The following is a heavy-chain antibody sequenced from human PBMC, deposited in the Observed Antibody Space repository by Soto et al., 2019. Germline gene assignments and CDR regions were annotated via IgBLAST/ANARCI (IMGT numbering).Heavy chain of an antibody. J-gene: IGHJ5*02. CDR3: ARVVIDYDILTGANNWFDP. CDR2: IYYSGST. D-gene: IGHD3-9*01. V-gene: IGHV4-59*01. CDR1: GGSISSYY. Sequence: ETLSLTCTVSGGSISSYYWSWIRQPPGKGLEWIGYIYYSGSTNYNPSLKSRVTISVDTSKNQFSLKLSSVTAADTALYYCARVVIDYDILTGANNWFDPWGQGTLVTVSS.